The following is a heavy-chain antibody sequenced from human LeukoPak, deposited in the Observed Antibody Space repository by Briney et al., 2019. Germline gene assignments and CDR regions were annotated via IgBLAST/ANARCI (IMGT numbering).Heavy chain of an antibody. Sequence: PGGSLRLSCAASGFIFSSYWMHWVRQAPGKGLVWVSRINSDGSSTIYADSVKGRFTISRDNAKSTLYMQMNSLRAENTAVYYCARANYYGSGRAAFDIWGQGTMVTVSS. J-gene: IGHJ3*02. CDR3: ARANYYGSGRAAFDI. D-gene: IGHD3-10*01. CDR1: GFIFSSYW. V-gene: IGHV3-74*01. CDR2: INSDGSST.